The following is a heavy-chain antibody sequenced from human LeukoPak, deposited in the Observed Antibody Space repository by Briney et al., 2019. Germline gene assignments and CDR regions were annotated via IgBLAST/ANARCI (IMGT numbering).Heavy chain of an antibody. CDR2: ISGSGRTM. CDR3: ARGGLYGYDVFDY. D-gene: IGHD5-12*01. CDR1: GFTFGSYS. V-gene: IGHV3-48*04. Sequence: GGSLRLSCAASGFTFGSYSMNWVRQAPGKGLEWVSYISGSGRTMSYADSVKGRFTISRDNAKNSLYLQMNSLRVEDTAVYHCARGGLYGYDVFDYWGQGTLVTVSS. J-gene: IGHJ4*02.